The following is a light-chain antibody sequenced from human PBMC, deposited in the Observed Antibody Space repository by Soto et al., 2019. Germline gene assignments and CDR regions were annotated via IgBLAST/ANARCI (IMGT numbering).Light chain of an antibody. Sequence: DIVLTQSPGTLSLSPGDRATLSCRASQSVSTSYLAWYQQKPGQAPRLLIYGASSRATGIPDRFSGSGSGTDFTLTISGLEPEDFAVYYCQQYGSSPTWTFGQGTKVDIK. V-gene: IGKV3-20*01. CDR1: QSVSTSY. CDR3: QQYGSSPTWT. J-gene: IGKJ1*01. CDR2: GAS.